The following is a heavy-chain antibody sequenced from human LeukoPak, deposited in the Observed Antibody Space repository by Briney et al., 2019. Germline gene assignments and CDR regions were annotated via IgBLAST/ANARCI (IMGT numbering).Heavy chain of an antibody. Sequence: RIIPILGIAHSAQKFQGRVTITADKSTSTAYMELSSLRSEDTAVYYCARDLGDYDDGMAVWGQGTTVTVSS. J-gene: IGHJ6*02. CDR3: ARDLGDYDDGMAV. CDR2: IIPILGIA. D-gene: IGHD7-27*01. V-gene: IGHV1-69*04.